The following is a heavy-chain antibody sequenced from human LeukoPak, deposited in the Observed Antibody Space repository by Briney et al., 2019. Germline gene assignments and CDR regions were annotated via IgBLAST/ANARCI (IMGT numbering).Heavy chain of an antibody. D-gene: IGHD3-16*02. CDR3: ASVMITFGGVIAYFDY. CDR1: GGSFSGYY. Sequence: SETLSLTCAVYGGSFSGYYWSWIRQPPGKGLEWIGEINHSGSTNYNPSLKSRVTISVDRSKNQFSLRLSSVTAADTAVYYCASVMITFGGVIAYFDYWGQGTLVTVSS. V-gene: IGHV4-34*01. J-gene: IGHJ4*02. CDR2: INHSGST.